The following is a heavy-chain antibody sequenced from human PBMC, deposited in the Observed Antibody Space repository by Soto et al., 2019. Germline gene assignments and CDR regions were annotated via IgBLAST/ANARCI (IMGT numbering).Heavy chain of an antibody. CDR1: CYTFTSYG. CDR2: ISAYNGNT. Sequence: SVKVSFKASCYTFTSYGISWVRQAPGQGLEWMGWISAYNGNTNYAQKLQGRVTMTTDTSTSTAYMELRSLRSDDKAVYYCAREPQLELRLVDYWGQGTLVTVYS. V-gene: IGHV1-18*04. J-gene: IGHJ4*02. CDR3: AREPQLELRLVDY. D-gene: IGHD1-7*01.